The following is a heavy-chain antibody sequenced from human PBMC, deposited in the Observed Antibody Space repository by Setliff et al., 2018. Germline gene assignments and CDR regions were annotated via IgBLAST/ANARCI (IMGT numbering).Heavy chain of an antibody. V-gene: IGHV4-38-2*01. CDR2: IYHGGNI. J-gene: IGHJ6*03. D-gene: IGHD3-10*01. Sequence: SETLSLTCDVSSYSISRGYYWGWIRQAPGKGLEFIGSIYHGGNIVYNPSLESRVTISADTSKNQFSLTLTSVTAADTAVYYCARALLWFGEGMDVWGKGTTVTVSS. CDR3: ARALLWFGEGMDV. CDR1: SYSISRGYY.